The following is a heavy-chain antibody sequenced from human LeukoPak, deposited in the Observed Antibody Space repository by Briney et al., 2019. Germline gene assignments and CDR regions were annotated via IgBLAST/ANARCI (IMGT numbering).Heavy chain of an antibody. Sequence: GMSLRLSCAASGFSFSDFGMHWVRQTPGKGLEWMTIIWYDGSNKYYADSVKGRFTISRDNSKNTLYLQMNSLRAEDTAVYYCARDGNYDRLDYWGQGTLVTVSS. V-gene: IGHV3-33*01. CDR3: ARDGNYDRLDY. D-gene: IGHD1-7*01. CDR2: IWYDGSNK. J-gene: IGHJ4*02. CDR1: GFSFSDFG.